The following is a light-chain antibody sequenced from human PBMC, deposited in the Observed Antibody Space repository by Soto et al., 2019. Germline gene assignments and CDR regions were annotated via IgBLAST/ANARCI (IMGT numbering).Light chain of an antibody. CDR1: QSVTST. V-gene: IGKV3D-15*01. CDR2: GAS. J-gene: IGKJ1*01. CDR3: QQYHIWPSWT. Sequence: IVLTQSPGTLSLSPGERATLSCRASQSVTSTLAWYQQKPGQAPRLLIYGASTRATGIPARFSGSGSGTDFTLTISSLQSEDFAVYFCQQYHIWPSWTFGQGTKVDIK.